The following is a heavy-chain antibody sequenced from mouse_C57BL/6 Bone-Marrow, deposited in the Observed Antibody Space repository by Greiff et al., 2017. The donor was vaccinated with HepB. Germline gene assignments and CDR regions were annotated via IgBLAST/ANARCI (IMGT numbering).Heavy chain of an antibody. CDR1: GYSITSGYY. J-gene: IGHJ4*01. CDR2: ISYDGSN. D-gene: IGHD1-1*01. V-gene: IGHV3-6*01. CDR3: ARDDYYGSSLYYAMDY. Sequence: VQLQESGPGLVKPSQSLSLTCSVTGYSITSGYYWNWIRQFPGNKLEWMGYISYDGSNNYNPSLKNRISITRDTSKNQFFLKLNSVTTEDTATYYCARDDYYGSSLYYAMDYWGQGTSVTVSS.